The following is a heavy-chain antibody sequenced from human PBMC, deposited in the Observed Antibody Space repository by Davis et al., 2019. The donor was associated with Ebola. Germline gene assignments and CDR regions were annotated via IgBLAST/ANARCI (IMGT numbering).Heavy chain of an antibody. V-gene: IGHV4-39*07. Sequence: MPSETLSLTCTVSGGSISSSSYYWGWIRQPPGKGLEWIGSIYYSGTTYYNPSLKSRVAISVDTSTKQFSLKLSSVTAADTAVYYCARGDIVVVPAALDYWGQGTLVTVSS. CDR2: IYYSGTT. D-gene: IGHD2-2*01. J-gene: IGHJ4*02. CDR1: GGSISSSSYY. CDR3: ARGDIVVVPAALDY.